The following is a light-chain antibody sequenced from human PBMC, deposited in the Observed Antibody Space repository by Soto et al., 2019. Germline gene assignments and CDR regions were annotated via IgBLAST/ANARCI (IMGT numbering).Light chain of an antibody. CDR1: SSDVGGYNY. Sequence: QSVLTQPRSVSGSPGQSVTISCTGTSSDVGGYNYVSWYQQHPGKAPKLMIYDVSKRPSGVTDRFSGSKSGNTASLTICGLQAEDEADYYCCSYAGSYNWVFGGGTKLTVL. V-gene: IGLV2-11*01. J-gene: IGLJ3*02. CDR3: CSYAGSYNWV. CDR2: DVS.